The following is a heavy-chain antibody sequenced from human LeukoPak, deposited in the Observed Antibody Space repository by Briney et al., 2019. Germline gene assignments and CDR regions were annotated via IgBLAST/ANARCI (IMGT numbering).Heavy chain of an antibody. D-gene: IGHD2-15*01. CDR2: IRYGGSNK. Sequence: GGSLRLPCAASGFTFSSYGMHWVRQAPGKGLEWVAFIRYGGSNKYYVDSVKGRFTISRDNARNSLYLQMNSLRAEDTALYYCARDRGYCSGGSCYYWFDPWGQGTLVTVSS. J-gene: IGHJ5*02. V-gene: IGHV3-30*02. CDR3: ARDRGYCSGGSCYYWFDP. CDR1: GFTFSSYG.